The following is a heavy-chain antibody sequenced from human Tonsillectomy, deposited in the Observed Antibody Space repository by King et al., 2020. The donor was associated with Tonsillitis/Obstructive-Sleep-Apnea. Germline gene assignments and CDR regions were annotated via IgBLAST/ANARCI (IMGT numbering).Heavy chain of an antibody. J-gene: IGHJ6*03. CDR2: IYHSGST. CDR3: ARVEVKGGHYYYYMDV. V-gene: IGHV4-4*02. CDR1: GGSISSSNW. D-gene: IGHD3-16*01. Sequence: VQLQESGPGLVKPSGTLSLTCDVSGGSISSSNWWSWVRQPPGKGLEWIGEIYHSGSTNYIPSLKSRVTISVDKSKNQFSLKLSSVTAADTAVYYCARVEVKGGHYYYYMDVWGKGTTVTVS.